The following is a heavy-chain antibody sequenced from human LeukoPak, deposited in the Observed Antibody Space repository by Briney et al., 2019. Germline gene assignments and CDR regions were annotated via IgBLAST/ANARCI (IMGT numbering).Heavy chain of an antibody. J-gene: IGHJ4*02. CDR3: AENYYDSRGYFGY. Sequence: GGSLRLSCAASGFTFSSYWMHWVRQAPGKGLVWVSRINNDGSSASYADSVKGRFTISRDNAKNTLYLQMNSLRAEDTAVYYCAENYYDSRGYFGYWGRGTLVTVSS. V-gene: IGHV3-74*01. D-gene: IGHD3-22*01. CDR2: INNDGSSA. CDR1: GFTFSSYW.